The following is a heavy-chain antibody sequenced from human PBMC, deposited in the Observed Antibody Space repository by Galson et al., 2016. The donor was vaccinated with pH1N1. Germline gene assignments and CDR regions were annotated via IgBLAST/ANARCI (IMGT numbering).Heavy chain of an antibody. CDR2: ISWNSGTT. Sequence: SLRLSCAASGFTFDDSAMHWVRQATGKGLEWVSGISWNSGTTGYADSVQGRFSVSRDNVKYSLYLQMNSLRPEDTALYYCAKVRGFLSGYMDVWGKGTTVTVSS. CDR1: GFTFDDSA. CDR3: AKVRGFLSGYMDV. D-gene: IGHD3-9*01. J-gene: IGHJ6*04. V-gene: IGHV3-9*01.